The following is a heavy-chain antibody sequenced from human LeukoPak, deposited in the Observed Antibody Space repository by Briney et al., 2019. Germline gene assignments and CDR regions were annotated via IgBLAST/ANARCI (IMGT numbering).Heavy chain of an antibody. V-gene: IGHV4-59*01. CDR2: IYYSGST. Sequence: PSETLSLTCTVSGGSISSYYWSWIRQPPGKGLEWIGYIYYSGSTNYNPSLKSRVTISVDTSKNQFSLKLSSVTAADTAVYYCAKDIGAYCGGDCPWGAFDIWGQGTMVTVSS. CDR3: AKDIGAYCGGDCPWGAFDI. CDR1: GGSISSYY. D-gene: IGHD2-21*02. J-gene: IGHJ3*02.